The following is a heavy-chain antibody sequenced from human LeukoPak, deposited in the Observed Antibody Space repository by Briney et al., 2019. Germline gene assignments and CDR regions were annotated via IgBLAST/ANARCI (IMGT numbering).Heavy chain of an antibody. CDR2: ISSSSSYI. CDR1: GFTSSSYW. J-gene: IGHJ4*02. D-gene: IGHD4-17*01. Sequence: PGGSLRLSCAASGFTSSSYWMNWVRQAPGKGLEWVSSISSSSSYIYYADSVKGRFTISRDNAKNSLYLQMNSLRAEDTAVYYCARDPNDYGDYSDYWGQGTLVTVSS. CDR3: ARDPNDYGDYSDY. V-gene: IGHV3-21*01.